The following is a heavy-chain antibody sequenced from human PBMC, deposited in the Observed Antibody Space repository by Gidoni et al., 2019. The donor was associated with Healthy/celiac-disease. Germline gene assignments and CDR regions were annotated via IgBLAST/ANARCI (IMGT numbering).Heavy chain of an antibody. V-gene: IGHV3-30*18. Sequence: QVQLVESGGGVVQPGRSLRLSCAASGFTFSSYGMHWVRPAPGKGLVWVAVISYDGSNKDYADAVKGRFTISRDNSKNTLYLQMNSLRAEDTAVYYCAKDQDWYDIPQGVDYWGQGTLVTVSS. CDR3: AKDQDWYDIPQGVDY. CDR2: ISYDGSNK. CDR1: GFTFSSYG. J-gene: IGHJ4*02. D-gene: IGHD3-22*01.